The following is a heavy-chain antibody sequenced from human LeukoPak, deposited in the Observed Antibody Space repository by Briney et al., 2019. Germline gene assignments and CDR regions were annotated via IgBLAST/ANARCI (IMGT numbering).Heavy chain of an antibody. D-gene: IGHD1-14*01. CDR1: GFSFSTST. V-gene: IGHV3-21*01. J-gene: IGHJ4*02. Sequence: PGGSLRLSCAASGFSFSTSTMNWVRQAPGKGLEWIPSIGKTSRDMYYADSVRGRFTISRDNAKNSLFLLMNSLRVEDTSVYYCVRGDNRDYWGQGTLVTVSS. CDR2: IGKTSRDM. CDR3: VRGDNRDY.